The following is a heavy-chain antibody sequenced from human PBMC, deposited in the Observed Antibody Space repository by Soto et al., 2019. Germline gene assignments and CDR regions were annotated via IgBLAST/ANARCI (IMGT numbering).Heavy chain of an antibody. CDR1: GYSFTSYW. Sequence: PGESLKISCKGSGYSFTSYWIGWVRQMPGKGLEWMGIIYPGYSDTRYSPSFQGQVTISADKSISTAYLQWSSLKASDTAMYYCARSYYYDSSGYYPGRYYFDYWGQGTLVTVSS. V-gene: IGHV5-51*01. CDR3: ARSYYYDSSGYYPGRYYFDY. D-gene: IGHD3-22*01. J-gene: IGHJ4*02. CDR2: IYPGYSDT.